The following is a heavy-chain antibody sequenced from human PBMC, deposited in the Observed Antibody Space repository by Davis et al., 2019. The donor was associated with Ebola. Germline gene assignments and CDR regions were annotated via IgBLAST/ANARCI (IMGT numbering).Heavy chain of an antibody. V-gene: IGHV3-30*18. CDR1: GFTFSSYG. Sequence: GGSLRLSCAASGFTFSSYGMHWVRQAPGKGLEWVAVISYDGSNKYYADSVKGRFTISRDNSKNTLYLQMNSLRAEDTAVYYCAKDHSSGWYGYYYYYYGMDVWGKGTTVTVSS. D-gene: IGHD6-19*01. J-gene: IGHJ6*04. CDR2: ISYDGSNK. CDR3: AKDHSSGWYGYYYYYYGMDV.